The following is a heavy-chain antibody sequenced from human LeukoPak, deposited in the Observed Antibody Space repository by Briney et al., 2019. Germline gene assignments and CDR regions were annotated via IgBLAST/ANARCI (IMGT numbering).Heavy chain of an antibody. V-gene: IGHV1-18*01. CDR3: ARDPPFYDSSGYFNGGSFDY. CDR2: ISAYNGNT. CDR1: GYTFTSYG. J-gene: IGHJ4*02. Sequence: ASVKVSCKAFGYTFTSYGISWVRQAPGQGLEWMGWISAYNGNTNYAQKLQGRVTMTTDTSTSTAYMELRSLRSDDTVVYYCARDPPFYDSSGYFNGGSFDYWGQGTLVTVSS. D-gene: IGHD3-22*01.